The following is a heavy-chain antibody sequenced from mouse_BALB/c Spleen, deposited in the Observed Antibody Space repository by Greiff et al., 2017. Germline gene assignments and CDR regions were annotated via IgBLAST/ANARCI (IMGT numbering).Heavy chain of an antibody. D-gene: IGHD2-10*02. CDR3: AREEYVNHEGYFDY. CDR2: INPSSGYT. Sequence: VQLQQSAAELARPGASVKMSCKASGYTFTSYTMHWVKQRPGQGLEWIGYINPSSGYTEYNQKFKDKTTLTADKSSSTAYMQLSSLTSEDSAVYYCAREEYVNHEGYFDYWGQGTTLTVSS. CDR1: GYTFTSYT. J-gene: IGHJ2*01. V-gene: IGHV1-4*02.